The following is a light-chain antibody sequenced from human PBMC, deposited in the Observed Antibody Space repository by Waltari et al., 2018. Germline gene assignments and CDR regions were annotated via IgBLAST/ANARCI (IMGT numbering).Light chain of an antibody. Sequence: QSVLTQPPSASGTPGQMVTISCSGSSSNIGGNTVNWYQHLPGTAPKLLIYSNNRRPSGVPDRFSGSKSGTSASLAISGLQSEDEADYYCAAWDDSLGGPYVVFGGGTKLTVL. CDR3: AAWDDSLGGPYVV. CDR1: SSNIGGNT. V-gene: IGLV1-44*01. J-gene: IGLJ2*01. CDR2: SNN.